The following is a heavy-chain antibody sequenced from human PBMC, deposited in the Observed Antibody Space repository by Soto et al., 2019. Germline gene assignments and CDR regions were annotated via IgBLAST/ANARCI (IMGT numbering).Heavy chain of an antibody. Sequence: QPGGSLRLSCAASGFTFNNYALPWVRQAPGKGLEWVSTISVSGGTTYYSDSVKGRFTISRDNSKKTVYLQMYCLTADDTAVYYCAKGRYCYDSSCYCVFDYWGQGALVTVSS. D-gene: IGHD3-22*01. J-gene: IGHJ4*02. CDR3: AKGRYCYDSSCYCVFDY. CDR2: ISVSGGTT. CDR1: GFTFNNYA. V-gene: IGHV3-23*01.